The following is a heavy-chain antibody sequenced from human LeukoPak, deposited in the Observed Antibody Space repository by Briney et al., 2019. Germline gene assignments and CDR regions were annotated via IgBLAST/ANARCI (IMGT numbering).Heavy chain of an antibody. CDR2: IWYDGSNK. D-gene: IGHD3-10*01. V-gene: IGHV3-33*01. Sequence: PGGSLRLSCAVSGFTFSNYVMHWVRQAPGKGLEWVAVIWYDGSNKYYADSVKGRFTISRDNSKNTLYLQMNSLRAEDTAVYYCARVGSGNNQAFDIWGQGTMVTVSS. CDR1: GFTFSNYV. J-gene: IGHJ3*02. CDR3: ARVGSGNNQAFDI.